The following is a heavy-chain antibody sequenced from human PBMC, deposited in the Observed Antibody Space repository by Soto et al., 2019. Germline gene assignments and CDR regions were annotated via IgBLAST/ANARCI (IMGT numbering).Heavy chain of an antibody. Sequence: GGSLRLSCAASGFTFSSYGMHWVRQAPGKGLEWVAVISYDGSNKYYADSVKGRFTISRDNSKNTLYLQMNSLRAEDTAVYYCSYDSSGYSGEDYYYYGMDVWGQGTTVTVSS. J-gene: IGHJ6*02. CDR3: SYDSSGYSGEDYYYYGMDV. V-gene: IGHV3-30*03. CDR2: ISYDGSNK. D-gene: IGHD3-22*01. CDR1: GFTFSSYG.